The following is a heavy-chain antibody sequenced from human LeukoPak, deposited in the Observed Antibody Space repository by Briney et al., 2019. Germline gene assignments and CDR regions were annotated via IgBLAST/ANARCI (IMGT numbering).Heavy chain of an antibody. CDR3: ARDRKYARDY. J-gene: IGHJ4*02. CDR2: IKQDGSEK. V-gene: IGHV3-7*01. CDR1: GFTFSGYW. D-gene: IGHD2-8*01. Sequence: GGSLRLSCAASGFTFSGYWMSWVRQAPGKGLEWVANIKQDGSEKYYVDSVKGRFTISRDNAKNSLYLQMNSLRAEDTAVYYCARDRKYARDYWGQGTLVTVSS.